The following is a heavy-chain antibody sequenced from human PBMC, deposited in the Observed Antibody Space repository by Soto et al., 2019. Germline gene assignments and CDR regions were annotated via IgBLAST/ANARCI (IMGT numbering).Heavy chain of an antibody. CDR3: APCSSSWYFFGY. D-gene: IGHD6-13*01. CDR1: GFTFSSYA. CDR2: ISGSGGST. J-gene: IGHJ4*02. Sequence: PGGSLRLSCAASGFTFSSYAMSWVRQAPGKGLEWVSAISGSGGSTYYADSVKGRFTISRDNSKNTLYLQMNSLRAEDTAVYYCAPCSSSWYFFGYWGQGTLVTVSS. V-gene: IGHV3-23*01.